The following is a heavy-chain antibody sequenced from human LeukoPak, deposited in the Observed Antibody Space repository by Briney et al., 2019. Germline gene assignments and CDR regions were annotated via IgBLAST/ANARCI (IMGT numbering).Heavy chain of an antibody. CDR3: ARDQGSWWELLRLNHDAFDI. V-gene: IGHV6-1*01. Sequence: SQTLSLTCAISGDSVSSNSAAWNWIRKSPSRGLEWLGRTYYRSKWYNDYAVSVKSRITINPDTSKNQFSLQLNSVTPEDTAVYYCARDQGSWWELLRLNHDAFDIWGQGTMVTVSS. D-gene: IGHD1-26*01. J-gene: IGHJ3*02. CDR1: GDSVSSNSAA. CDR2: TYYRSKWYN.